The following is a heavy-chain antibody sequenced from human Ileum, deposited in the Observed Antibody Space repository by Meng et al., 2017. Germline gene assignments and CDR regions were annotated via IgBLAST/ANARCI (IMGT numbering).Heavy chain of an antibody. CDR3: ARSSTSPASYFFDY. CDR2: IYYSGST. V-gene: IGHV4-61*01. Sequence: QVQLQESGPRLVRPSETPSLACTGSGGSVSSGSYYWSWIRQPPGKGLEWIGHIYYSGSTNYDPSLKSRVTISVDMSKNQFSLKLNSVTAADTAIYFCARSSTSPASYFFDYWGQGTLVTVSS. J-gene: IGHJ4*02. D-gene: IGHD6-6*01. CDR1: GGSVSSGSYY.